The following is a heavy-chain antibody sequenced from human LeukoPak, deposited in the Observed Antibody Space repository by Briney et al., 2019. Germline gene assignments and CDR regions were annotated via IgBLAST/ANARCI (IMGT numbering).Heavy chain of an antibody. CDR2: IKQDGSDK. V-gene: IGHV3-7*01. J-gene: IGHJ4*02. CDR3: ARGNWWVGAAQYCDF. CDR1: GFTFSNNW. D-gene: IGHD2-8*02. Sequence: AGGSLRLSCAASGFTFSNNWMTWVRQAPGKGLEWVANIKQDGSDKYYVESVKGRFTISRDNAKNSLYLQMDSLRAEDTAVYFCARGNWWVGAAQYCDFWGRGTLVTVSS.